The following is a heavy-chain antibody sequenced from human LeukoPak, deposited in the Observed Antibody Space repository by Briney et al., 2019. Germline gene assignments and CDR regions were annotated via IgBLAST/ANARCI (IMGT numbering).Heavy chain of an antibody. Sequence: ASVKVSCKASGYTFTGYYMHWVRQAPGQGLEWMGWINPNSGGTNYAQKFQGRVTMTRDPSISTAYMELSRLRSDDTAVYYCARETAYYYDSTPHGAFDIWGQGTMVTVSS. CDR1: GYTFTGYY. D-gene: IGHD3-22*01. V-gene: IGHV1-2*02. CDR3: ARETAYYYDSTPHGAFDI. CDR2: INPNSGGT. J-gene: IGHJ3*02.